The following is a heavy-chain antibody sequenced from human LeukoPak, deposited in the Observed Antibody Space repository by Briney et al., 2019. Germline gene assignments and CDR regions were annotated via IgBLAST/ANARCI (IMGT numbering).Heavy chain of an antibody. CDR2: IIPIFGTA. D-gene: IGHD2-15*01. J-gene: IGHJ4*02. CDR1: GGTFSSYA. V-gene: IGHV1-69*13. Sequence: SVKVSCKASGGTFSSYAISWARQAPGQGLEWMGGIIPIFGTANYAQKFQGRVTITADESTSTAYMELSSLRSEDTAVYYCARDPLPCCSGGSCYSGYWGQGTLVTVSS. CDR3: ARDPLPCCSGGSCYSGY.